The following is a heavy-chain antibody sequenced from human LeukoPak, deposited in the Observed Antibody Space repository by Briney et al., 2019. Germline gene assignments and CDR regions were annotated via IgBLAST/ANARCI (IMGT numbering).Heavy chain of an antibody. CDR1: GGTFGSYA. CDR3: ASDSSSSLAPLMDV. D-gene: IGHD6-6*01. CDR2: IIPIFGTA. V-gene: IGHV1-69*05. Sequence: SVKVSCKASGGTFGSYAISWVRQAPGQGLEWMGGIIPIFGTANYAQKFQGRVTITTDESTSTAYMELSSLRSEDTAVYYCASDSSSSLAPLMDVWGKGTTVTVSS. J-gene: IGHJ6*03.